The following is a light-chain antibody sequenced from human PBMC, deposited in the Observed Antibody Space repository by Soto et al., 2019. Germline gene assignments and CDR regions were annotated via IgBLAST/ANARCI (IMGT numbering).Light chain of an antibody. Sequence: EIVLTQSPDTLSLSPGERATLSCRASQSVSSDLAWYQQKPGQAPRLLIYDASNRATGIPARFSGSGSGTDFTLTISSLEPEDFAVYYCQQRSNWPPESTFGPGTKVDIK. CDR1: QSVSSD. V-gene: IGKV3-11*01. CDR2: DAS. CDR3: QQRSNWPPEST. J-gene: IGKJ3*01.